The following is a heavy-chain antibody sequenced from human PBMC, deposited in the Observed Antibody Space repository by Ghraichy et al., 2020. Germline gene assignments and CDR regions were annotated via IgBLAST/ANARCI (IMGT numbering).Heavy chain of an antibody. CDR1: GGSISSYY. D-gene: IGHD1-7*01. Sequence: SETLSLTCTVSGGSISSYYWSWIRQPPGRGLEWIGYIYYSGSTYYNPSLKSRVTISVDTSKNQFSLKLSSVTAADTAVYYCARGSDNWNYVLLLWGQGTLVTVSS. CDR2: IYYSGST. V-gene: IGHV4-59*06. CDR3: ARGSDNWNYVLLL. J-gene: IGHJ4*02.